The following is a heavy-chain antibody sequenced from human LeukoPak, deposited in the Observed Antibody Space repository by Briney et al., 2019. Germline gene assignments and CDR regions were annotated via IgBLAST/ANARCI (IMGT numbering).Heavy chain of an antibody. CDR2: IYPGDSDT. CDR3: ARHLVNWDYYGSGSYYKGPLFSDY. J-gene: IGHJ4*02. Sequence: GESLKISCKGSGYSFTSYWIGWVRQMPGKGLEWMGIIYPGDSDTRYSPSFQGQVTISADKSISTAYLQWSSLKASDTAMYYCARHLVNWDYYGSGSYYKGPLFSDYWGQGTLVTVSS. D-gene: IGHD3-10*01. CDR1: GYSFTSYW. V-gene: IGHV5-51*01.